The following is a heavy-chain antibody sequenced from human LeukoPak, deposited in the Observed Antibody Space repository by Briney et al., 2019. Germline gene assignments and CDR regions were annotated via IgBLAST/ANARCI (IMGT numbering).Heavy chain of an antibody. CDR1: GFTFSAYW. J-gene: IGHJ4*02. CDR2: IKEDESEK. D-gene: IGHD3-16*01. CDR3: VRGNPFGEY. V-gene: IGHV3-7*03. Sequence: GGSLRLSCTASGFTFSAYWMFWVRQAPGKGLEWVANIKEDESEKYYVDSVKGRFTISRDNAKNSLYLQMNSLRVEDTAVYYCVRGNPFGEYWGRGTLVTVSS.